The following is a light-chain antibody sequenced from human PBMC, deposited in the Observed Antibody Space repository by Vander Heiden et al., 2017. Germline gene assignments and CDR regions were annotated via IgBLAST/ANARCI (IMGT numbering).Light chain of an antibody. Sequence: DIQMTHPPASLSASVGDRVTITCRASQSISSYLNWYQQKPGKAPKLLIYAASSLESGIPSRFSGSGSGTDFTLTISSLQPEDFATYYCQQCYSTPRTFGQGTKVEIK. CDR2: AAS. J-gene: IGKJ1*01. CDR3: QQCYSTPRT. V-gene: IGKV1-39*01. CDR1: QSISSY.